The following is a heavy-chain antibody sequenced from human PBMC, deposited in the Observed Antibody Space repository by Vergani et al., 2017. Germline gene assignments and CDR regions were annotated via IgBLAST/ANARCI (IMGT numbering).Heavy chain of an antibody. CDR3: ARGSYDISGYSIYFDY. CDR2: IYYSGST. V-gene: IGHV4-59*01. J-gene: IGHJ4*02. CDR1: GGSISSYY. Sequence: QVQLQESGPGLVKPSETLSLTCTVSGGSISSYYRSWIRQPPGKGLEWIGYIYYSGSTNYNPSLKSRVTISVDTSKNQFSLKLSSVTAADTAVYYCARGSYDISGYSIYFDYWGQGTLVTVSS. D-gene: IGHD3-22*01.